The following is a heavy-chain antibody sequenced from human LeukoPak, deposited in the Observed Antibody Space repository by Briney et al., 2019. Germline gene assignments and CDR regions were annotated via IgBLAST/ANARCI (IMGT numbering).Heavy chain of an antibody. J-gene: IGHJ4*02. Sequence: GGSLRLSCAASGLTVNNAWMSWVRQAPGEGPGWLGRIKRKSDGGTKDFAATVSDRFTISKGESKNTLNLQMESLRTEDTAVYYCVADLPGTNSPYFDYWGQGTLVTVSS. CDR2: IKRKSDGGTK. D-gene: IGHD4/OR15-4a*01. CDR1: GLTVNNAW. CDR3: VADLPGTNSPYFDY. V-gene: IGHV3-15*01.